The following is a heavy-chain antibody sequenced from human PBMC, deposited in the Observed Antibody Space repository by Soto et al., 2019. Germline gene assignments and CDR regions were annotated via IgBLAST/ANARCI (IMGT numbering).Heavy chain of an antibody. D-gene: IGHD2-2*01. Sequence: PSETLSLTCTVSGGSISSYYWSWIRQPPGKGLDWVGYIYYGGTTSYNPSLQSRVTISLETSKSQFSLKLSSVTAADTAVYYCASERLVLVPATRGYYYGMDVWGQGTTVTVSS. CDR3: ASERLVLVPATRGYYYGMDV. J-gene: IGHJ6*02. V-gene: IGHV4-59*08. CDR1: GGSISSYY. CDR2: IYYGGTT.